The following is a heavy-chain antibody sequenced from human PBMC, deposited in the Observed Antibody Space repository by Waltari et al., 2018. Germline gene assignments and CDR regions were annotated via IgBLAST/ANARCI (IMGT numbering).Heavy chain of an antibody. V-gene: IGHV4-31*03. CDR2: IYYSGRT. J-gene: IGHJ4*02. D-gene: IGHD3-22*01. Sequence: QVQLQESGPGLVKPSQTLSLTCTVSGGSISSGGYYWSWIRQHPGKGLEWIGYIYYSGRTYYNPSLKSRVTISVDTSKNQFSLKLSSVTAADTAVYYCARGYYDSSGYYYLDYWGQGTLVTVSS. CDR1: GGSISSGGYY. CDR3: ARGYYDSSGYYYLDY.